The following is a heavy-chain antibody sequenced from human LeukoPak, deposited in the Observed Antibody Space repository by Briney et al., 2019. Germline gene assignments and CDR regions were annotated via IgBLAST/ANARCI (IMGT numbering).Heavy chain of an antibody. V-gene: IGHV3-49*04. Sequence: GGSLRLSCTASGFTFGDYAMSWVRQAPGKGLEWVGFIRSKAYGGTTEYAASVKGRFTISRDDSKSIAYLQMNSLKTEDTAVYYCTSSLYYFDYWGQGTLVTVSS. J-gene: IGHJ4*02. CDR1: GFTFGDYA. CDR3: TSSLYYFDY. CDR2: IRSKAYGGTT.